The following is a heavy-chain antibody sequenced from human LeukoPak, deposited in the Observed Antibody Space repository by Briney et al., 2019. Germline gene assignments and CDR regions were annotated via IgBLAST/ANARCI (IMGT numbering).Heavy chain of an antibody. CDR2: ISVNARST. CDR1: GFTFSRYW. CDR3: AKHRLVRALFTDYYFDY. V-gene: IGHV3-23*01. Sequence: GGSLRLSCAASGFTFSRYWMHWVRQAPGKGLEWVSTISVNARSTYYAESVKGRLTISRDNSKNTLSLQMNSLRAADTAIYYCAKHRLVRALFTDYYFDYWGQGTLITVSS. D-gene: IGHD3-10*01. J-gene: IGHJ4*02.